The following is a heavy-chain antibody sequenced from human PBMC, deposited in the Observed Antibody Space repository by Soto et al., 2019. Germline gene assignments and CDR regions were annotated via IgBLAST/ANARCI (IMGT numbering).Heavy chain of an antibody. J-gene: IGHJ5*02. CDR2: IYYSGST. V-gene: IGHV4-30-4*01. Sequence: PSETLSLTCTVSGGSISSGDYYWSWIRQPPGKGLEWIGYIYYSGSTYYNPSLKSRVTISVDTSKNQFSLKLSSVTAADTAVYYCDRGVVVVVAATPNNWFDPWGQGTLVTVSS. CDR3: DRGVVVVVAATPNNWFDP. CDR1: GGSISSGDYY. D-gene: IGHD2-15*01.